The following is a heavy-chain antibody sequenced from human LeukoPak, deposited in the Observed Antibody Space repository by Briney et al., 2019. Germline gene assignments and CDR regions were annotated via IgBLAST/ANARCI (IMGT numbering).Heavy chain of an antibody. D-gene: IGHD1-26*01. CDR3: TTRGGSFSIFDY. CDR2: IKSKTDGGTT. CDR1: GFTFSDAW. V-gene: IGHV3-15*01. J-gene: IGHJ4*02. Sequence: MPGGSLRLSCAASGFTFSDAWMSWVRQAPGKGLEWVGRIKSKTDGGTTDYAAPVKGRFTISRDDSKNTLYLQMNSLKTEDTAVYYCTTRGGSFSIFDYWGQGTLVTVSS.